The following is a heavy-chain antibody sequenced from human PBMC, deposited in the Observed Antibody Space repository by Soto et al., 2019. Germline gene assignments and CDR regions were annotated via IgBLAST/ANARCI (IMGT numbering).Heavy chain of an antibody. CDR3: ARYRREAVAGYTLDN. V-gene: IGHV4-59*01. D-gene: IGHD6-13*01. CDR1: GGSISSNY. Sequence: SETLSLTCTVSGGSISSNYWTWIRRPPGKGLEWIGYVYNSGSTNYNPSLKSRVTISEDTSKSQCSLKVNSMTAADTAVYYCARYRREAVAGYTLDNWGQGILVTVSS. J-gene: IGHJ4*02. CDR2: VYNSGST.